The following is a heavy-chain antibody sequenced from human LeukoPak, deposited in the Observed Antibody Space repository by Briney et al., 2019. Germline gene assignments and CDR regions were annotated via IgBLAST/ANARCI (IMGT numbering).Heavy chain of an antibody. V-gene: IGHV1-18*01. CDR1: GYTFTSYG. CDR2: ISAYNGNT. J-gene: IGHJ4*02. CDR3: ARYQGSGSYYNVRFDY. D-gene: IGHD3-10*01. Sequence: ASVKVSCKASGYTFTSYGISWVRQAPGQGLEWIGWISAYNGNTNYAQKLQGRVTMTTDTSTSTAYMELRSLRSDDTAVYYCARYQGSGSYYNVRFDYWGQGTLVTVSS.